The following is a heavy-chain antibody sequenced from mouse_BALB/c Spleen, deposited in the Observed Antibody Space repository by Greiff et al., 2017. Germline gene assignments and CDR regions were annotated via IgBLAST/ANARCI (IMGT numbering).Heavy chain of an antibody. CDR2: ISYSGST. Sequence: EVKLVESGPSLVKPSQTLSLTCSVTGDSITSGYWNWIRKFPGNKLEYMGYISYSGSTYYNPSLKSRISITRDTSKNQYYLQLNSVTTEDTATYYCARFDYDVGYAMDYWGQGTSVTVSS. V-gene: IGHV3-8*02. CDR1: GDSITSGY. D-gene: IGHD2-4*01. CDR3: ARFDYDVGYAMDY. J-gene: IGHJ4*01.